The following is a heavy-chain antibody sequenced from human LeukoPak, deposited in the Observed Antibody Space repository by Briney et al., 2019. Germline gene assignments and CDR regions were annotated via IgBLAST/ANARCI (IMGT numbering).Heavy chain of an antibody. CDR2: ILYVGSKT. Sequence: GGSWRLSCAASGFTLTSYAMHWVRQAPGKGRGWVGVILYVGSKTNYADSAKGRFTISRDNSKNTLYLQMNSLRAEDTAVYYCARVLDDYGDAHFDYWGQGTLVTVSS. J-gene: IGHJ4*02. CDR3: ARVLDDYGDAHFDY. D-gene: IGHD4-17*01. CDR1: GFTLTSYA. V-gene: IGHV3-30-3*01.